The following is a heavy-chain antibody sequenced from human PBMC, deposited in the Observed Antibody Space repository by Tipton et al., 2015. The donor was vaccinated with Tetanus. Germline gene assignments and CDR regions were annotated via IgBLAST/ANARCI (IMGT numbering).Heavy chain of an antibody. CDR3: ARDRYYDILTGYYGVGVDRLDGMDV. CDR2: IYYSGST. CDR1: GGSISSGGYY. J-gene: IGHJ6*02. D-gene: IGHD3-9*01. V-gene: IGHV4-31*03. Sequence: TLSLTCTVSGGSISSGGYYWSWIRQHPGKGLEWIGYIYYSGSTYYNPSLKSRVTISVDTSKNQFSLKLSSVTAADTAVYYCARDRYYDILTGYYGVGVDRLDGMDVWGQGTTVTVSS.